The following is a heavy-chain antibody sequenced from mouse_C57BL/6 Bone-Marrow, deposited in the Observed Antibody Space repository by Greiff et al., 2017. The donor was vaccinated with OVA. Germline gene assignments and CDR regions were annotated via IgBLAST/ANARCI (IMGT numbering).Heavy chain of an antibody. CDR3: TIGWLLGNAMDY. V-gene: IGHV1-15*01. CDR1: GYTFTDYE. CDR2: IDPETGGT. D-gene: IGHD2-3*01. J-gene: IGHJ4*01. Sequence: QVQLKESGAELVRPGASVTLSCKASGYTFTDYEMHWVKQTPVHGLEWIGAIDPETGGTAYNQKFKGKAILTADKSSSTAYMELRSLTSEDSAVYYCTIGWLLGNAMDYWGQGTSVTVSS.